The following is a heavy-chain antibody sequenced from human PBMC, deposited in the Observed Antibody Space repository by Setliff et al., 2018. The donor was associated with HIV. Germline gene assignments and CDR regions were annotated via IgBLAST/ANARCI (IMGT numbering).Heavy chain of an antibody. CDR3: ARDTCDTPSCYAGPRFVY. CDR2: LSTSGDST. D-gene: IGHD2-2*01. CDR1: GFSFPSSG. Sequence: GGSLRLSCVGTGFSFPSSGMNWVRQAPGKGLEWVSALSTSGDSTYYVDSVRGRFTISRDNARNSLFLQMNSLRVEDTAVYYCARDTCDTPSCYAGPRFVYWGQGNLVTVSS. J-gene: IGHJ4*02. V-gene: IGHV3-48*03.